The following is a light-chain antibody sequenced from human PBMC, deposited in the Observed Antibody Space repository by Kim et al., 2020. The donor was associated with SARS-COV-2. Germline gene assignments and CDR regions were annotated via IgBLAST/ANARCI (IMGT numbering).Light chain of an antibody. CDR2: EDN. CDR1: SGSIAINY. Sequence: KTLTIPCTRSSGSIAINYVQWYQQRPGSAPTTVIYEDNQRPSCVPDRFSGAIDRSSNTASLTISGLMTDDEADYYCQSYDSTNAWVFGGGTKLTVL. J-gene: IGLJ3*02. V-gene: IGLV6-57*03. CDR3: QSYDSTNAWV.